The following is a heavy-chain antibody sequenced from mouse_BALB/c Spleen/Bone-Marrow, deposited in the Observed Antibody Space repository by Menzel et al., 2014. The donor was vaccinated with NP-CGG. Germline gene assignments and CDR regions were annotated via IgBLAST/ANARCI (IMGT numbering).Heavy chain of an antibody. CDR2: IWSGGST. Sequence: VKLMESGPGLVHPSQSLSITCTVSGFSLTSYDIHWVRQSPGKGLEWLGVIWSGGSTDYNAAFISRPSISKDNSKSQVFFKVYSLQADDAAIYYCARKSSYDGFHTMDQWGQGTSVTVSS. CDR1: GFSLTSYD. V-gene: IGHV2-4-1*01. CDR3: ARKSSYDGFHTMDQ. D-gene: IGHD2-3*01. J-gene: IGHJ4*01.